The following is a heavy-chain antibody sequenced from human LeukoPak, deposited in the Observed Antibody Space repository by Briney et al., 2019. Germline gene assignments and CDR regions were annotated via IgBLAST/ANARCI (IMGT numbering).Heavy chain of an antibody. CDR1: GYTLTELS. Sequence: GASVKVSCKVSGYTLTELSMHWVRQAPGKGLEWMGGFDPEDGETVYAQKFQGRVTMTEDTSTDTAYMELSSLRSEDTAVYYCATAQAGYSGYDYLWYFDYWGQGTLVTVSS. CDR3: ATAQAGYSGYDYLWYFDY. D-gene: IGHD5-12*01. V-gene: IGHV1-24*01. CDR2: FDPEDGET. J-gene: IGHJ4*02.